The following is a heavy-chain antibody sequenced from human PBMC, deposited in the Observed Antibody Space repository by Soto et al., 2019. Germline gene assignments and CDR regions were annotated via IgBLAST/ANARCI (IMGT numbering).Heavy chain of an antibody. D-gene: IGHD3-10*01. CDR2: IKNDGSRT. CDR3: AIGGGFAMIRGYVM. J-gene: IGHJ4*02. V-gene: IGHV3-74*03. Sequence: HPGGSLRLSCAASGFSFSNYWMHWVRRAPGKGLVWVGSIKNDGSRTVYAESVRGRCTISRDNAKNTVYLQMSSLTVEDTAVYYFAIGGGFAMIRGYVMWGRGAIVAVS. CDR1: GFSFSNYW.